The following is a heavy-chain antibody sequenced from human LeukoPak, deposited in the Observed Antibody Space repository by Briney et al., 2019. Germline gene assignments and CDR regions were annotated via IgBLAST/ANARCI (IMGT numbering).Heavy chain of an antibody. Sequence: PGGSLRLSCAASGFTFSSYGMSWVRQAPGKGLEWVSAISGSGGSTYYADSVKGRFTISRDNSKNTLYLQMNSLRAEDTALYYCARVRSRGLPFDYWGQGTLVTVSS. CDR1: GFTFSSYG. CDR3: ARVRSRGLPFDY. V-gene: IGHV3-23*01. CDR2: ISGSGGST. J-gene: IGHJ4*02. D-gene: IGHD2-15*01.